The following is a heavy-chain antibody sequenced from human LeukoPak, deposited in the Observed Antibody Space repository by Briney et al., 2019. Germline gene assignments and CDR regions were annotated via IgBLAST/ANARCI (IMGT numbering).Heavy chain of an antibody. Sequence: ASVKVSCKASGYTFTSYYMHWVRQAPGQGLEWMGIINPSGGSSSYAQKFQGRVTMTRDTSTSTVYMELSSLRSEDTAVYYCARASHYYDSSGSFDYWGQGTLVTVSS. D-gene: IGHD3-22*01. CDR2: INPSGGSS. J-gene: IGHJ4*02. V-gene: IGHV1-46*01. CDR1: GYTFTSYY. CDR3: ARASHYYDSSGSFDY.